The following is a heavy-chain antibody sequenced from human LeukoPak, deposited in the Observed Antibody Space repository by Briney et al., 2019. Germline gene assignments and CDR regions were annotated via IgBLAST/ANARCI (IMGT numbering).Heavy chain of an antibody. J-gene: IGHJ4*02. D-gene: IGHD3-3*01. V-gene: IGHV3-23*01. Sequence: GGSLRLSCAASGFTFSFYAMSWVRQAPGKGLEWVAGITSSGNTTYYADPVKGRFTISRDNSRNILYLQMNSLRAEDTAVYYCAKAGYDLTADYWGQGTLVTVSS. CDR1: GFTFSFYA. CDR2: ITSSGNTT. CDR3: AKAGYDLTADY.